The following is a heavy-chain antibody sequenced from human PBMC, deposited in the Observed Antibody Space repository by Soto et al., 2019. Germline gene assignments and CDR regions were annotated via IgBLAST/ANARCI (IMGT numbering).Heavy chain of an antibody. J-gene: IGHJ4*02. D-gene: IGHD3-10*02. V-gene: IGHV3-33*01. CDR1: GFTFSSYG. Sequence: QVQLVESGGGVVQPGRSLRLSCAASGFTFSSYGMHWVRQAPGQGLEWVAVIWYDGSNKYYADSVKGRFPISRDNSNNTLYLQMNSVRAEDKGVYYCARVTYVWFDYWGQGTLVTVSS. CDR2: IWYDGSNK. CDR3: ARVTYVWFDY.